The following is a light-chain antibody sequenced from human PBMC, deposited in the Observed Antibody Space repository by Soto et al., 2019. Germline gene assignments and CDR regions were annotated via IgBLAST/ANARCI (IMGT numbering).Light chain of an antibody. V-gene: IGKV3-20*01. CDR3: QQYVRSPIT. Sequence: EIVLTQSPGTLSLSPGERATLSCRASQSVSSSYLAWYQQKPGQAPRLLIYGASSRATGIPDRFSGSGSGTDFTLTISRLEPEDFAVYYCQQYVRSPITCGQGTRLEI. CDR1: QSVSSSY. CDR2: GAS. J-gene: IGKJ5*01.